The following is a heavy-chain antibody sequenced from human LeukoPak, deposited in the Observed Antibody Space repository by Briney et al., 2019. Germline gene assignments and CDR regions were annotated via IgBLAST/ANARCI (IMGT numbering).Heavy chain of an antibody. V-gene: IGHV4-59*01. CDR3: ARGWQWELPNWFDP. J-gene: IGHJ5*02. D-gene: IGHD1-26*01. Sequence: SETLSLTCTVSGGSISSYYWSWIRQPPGKGLEWIGYIYYSGSTNYNPSLKSRVTISVDTSKNQFSLKLSSVTAADTAVYYCARGWQWELPNWFDPWGQGTLVTVSS. CDR1: GGSISSYY. CDR2: IYYSGST.